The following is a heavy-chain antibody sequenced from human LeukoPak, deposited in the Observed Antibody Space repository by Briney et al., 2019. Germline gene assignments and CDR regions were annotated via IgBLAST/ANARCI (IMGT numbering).Heavy chain of an antibody. CDR3: ARDPAGCGDYSRASYYGMDV. CDR1: GYTFTSYG. CDR2: ISAYNGNT. D-gene: IGHD4-17*01. J-gene: IGHJ6*02. V-gene: IGHV1-18*01. Sequence: ASVKVSCKASGYTFTSYGISWVRQAPGQGLVWMGWISAYNGNTNYAQKLQGRVTMTTDTSTSTAYMELRSLRSDDTAVYYCARDPAGCGDYSRASYYGMDVWGQGTTVTVS.